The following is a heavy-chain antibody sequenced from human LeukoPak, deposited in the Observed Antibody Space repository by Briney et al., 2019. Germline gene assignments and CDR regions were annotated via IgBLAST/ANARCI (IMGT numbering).Heavy chain of an antibody. V-gene: IGHV3-30*10. D-gene: IGHD4-17*01. Sequence: GGSLRLSCAASGFNFSSYAMHWVRQAPGKGLDWVAVISDGGDDKFYTDSVKGRFSISRDNSKNTLYLQMNSLRAEDTAAYHCASDLDYGDIDDSLDVWGQGTMVTVSS. CDR2: ISDGGDDK. CDR1: GFNFSSYA. CDR3: ASDLDYGDIDDSLDV. J-gene: IGHJ3*01.